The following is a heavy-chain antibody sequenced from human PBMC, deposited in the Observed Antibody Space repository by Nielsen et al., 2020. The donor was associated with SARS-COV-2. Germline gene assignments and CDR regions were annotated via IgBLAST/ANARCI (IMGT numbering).Heavy chain of an antibody. J-gene: IGHJ4*02. CDR2: INPSGGST. Sequence: ASVKVSCKASGGTFSSYAISWVRQAPGQGLEWMGIINPSGGSTSYAQKFQGRVTMTRDTSTSTVYMELSSLRSEDTAVYYCARDLQPGGWPLDYWGQGTLVTVSS. D-gene: IGHD6-19*01. V-gene: IGHV1-46*01. CDR3: ARDLQPGGWPLDY. CDR1: GGTFSSYA.